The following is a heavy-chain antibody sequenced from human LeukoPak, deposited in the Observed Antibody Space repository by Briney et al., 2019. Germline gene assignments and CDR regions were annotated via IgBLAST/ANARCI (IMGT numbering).Heavy chain of an antibody. CDR2: IKQDGTEK. Sequence: GGSLRLSCAASGFTVSSNYMSWVRQAPGKGLEWVANIKQDGTEKYYVDSVKGRFTISRDNAKNSLYLQMNSLRAEDTAVYYCTRRYFDLWGQGTLVTVSS. CDR3: TRRYFDL. CDR1: GFTVSSNY. V-gene: IGHV3-7*01. J-gene: IGHJ4*02.